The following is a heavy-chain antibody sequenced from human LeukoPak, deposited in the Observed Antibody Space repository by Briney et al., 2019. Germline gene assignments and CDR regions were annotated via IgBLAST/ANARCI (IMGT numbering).Heavy chain of an antibody. V-gene: IGHV3-23*01. D-gene: IGHD3-16*01. J-gene: IGHJ5*02. Sequence: GGSLRLSCAASGFTFSSYAMSWVRQAPGKGLEWVSAISGSGGSTYYADSVKGRFTISRDNSKNTLYLQMNSLRAEDTAVYYCANPHRGFGGVLNWFDPWGQETLVTVSS. CDR2: ISGSGGST. CDR1: GFTFSSYA. CDR3: ANPHRGFGGVLNWFDP.